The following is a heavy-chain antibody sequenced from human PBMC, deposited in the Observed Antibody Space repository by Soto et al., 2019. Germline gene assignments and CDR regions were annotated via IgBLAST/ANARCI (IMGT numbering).Heavy chain of an antibody. D-gene: IGHD6-19*01. CDR1: GFTFSSYG. CDR2: ISYDGSNK. J-gene: IGHJ6*02. CDR3: ATDLHSVAVYGMDV. Sequence: XGSLRLSCAASGFTFSSYGLHWVRQAPGRGLEWVAVISYDGSNKYYADSVKGRFTISRDNSKNTLYLQMNSLRAEDTAVYYCATDLHSVAVYGMDVWGQGSTVTVSS. V-gene: IGHV3-30*03.